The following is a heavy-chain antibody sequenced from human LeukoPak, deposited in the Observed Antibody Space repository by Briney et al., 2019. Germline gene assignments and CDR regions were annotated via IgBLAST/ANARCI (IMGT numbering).Heavy chain of an antibody. V-gene: IGHV4-59*01. CDR2: IYYTGST. J-gene: IGHJ4*02. D-gene: IGHD2-2*01. CDR1: GGSISSYY. CDR3: ARGLCSTTTCYFDY. Sequence: SETLSLTCSVSGGSISSYYWSWIRQPPGKGLEWIGYIYYTGSTNYNPSLKSRITISVDTSKNQFSLKLNSVTAADTAVYYCARGLCSTTTCYFDYWGQGTLVTVSS.